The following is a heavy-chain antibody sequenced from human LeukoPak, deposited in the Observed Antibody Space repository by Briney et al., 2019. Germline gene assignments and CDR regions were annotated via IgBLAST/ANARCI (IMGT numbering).Heavy chain of an antibody. CDR1: GFTFSSYA. J-gene: IGHJ4*02. CDR3: AKTMTAGYGSGPSDY. Sequence: PGGSLRLSCAASGFTFSSYAMSWVRQAPGKGLEWVSVISGGGGITYYVDSVKGRFTISRDNAKNTLYLLMNSLRAEDTAVFYCAKTMTAGYGSGPSDYWGQGTLVTVSS. V-gene: IGHV3-23*01. D-gene: IGHD6-19*01. CDR2: ISGGGGIT.